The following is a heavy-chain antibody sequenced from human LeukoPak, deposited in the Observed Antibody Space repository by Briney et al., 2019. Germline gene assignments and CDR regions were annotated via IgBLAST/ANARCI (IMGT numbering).Heavy chain of an antibody. CDR2: ISDSGDFT. Sequence: GGSLRLSCAASGITFSSYAMSWVRQVPGKGVERVSGISDSGDFTYYADSVKGRYTISRDNSKNTLYLQMNSLRAEDTAVYYCAKEHSNNWYDAFDIWGQGTMVTVS. V-gene: IGHV3-23*01. CDR3: AKEHSNNWYDAFDI. CDR1: GITFSSYA. D-gene: IGHD6-13*01. J-gene: IGHJ3*02.